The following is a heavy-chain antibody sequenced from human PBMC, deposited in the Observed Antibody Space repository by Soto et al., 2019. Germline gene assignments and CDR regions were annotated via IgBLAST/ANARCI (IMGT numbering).Heavy chain of an antibody. CDR3: ARGNQLVFNY. V-gene: IGHV4-59*02. J-gene: IGHJ4*02. CDR2: VFYTGGT. Sequence: SETLSLTCTVSGDSVSSYFWTWIRQPPGKEMEWIGYVFYTGGTNYNPSLRGRATISLHTSRNQFSLNLTSVTAADTAVYYCARGNQLVFNYWGQGILVTVSS. CDR1: GDSVSSYF.